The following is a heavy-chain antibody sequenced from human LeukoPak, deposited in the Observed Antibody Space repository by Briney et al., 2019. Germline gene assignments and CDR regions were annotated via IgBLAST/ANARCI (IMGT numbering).Heavy chain of an antibody. CDR2: IYTSGST. CDR3: ARDGCSSTSCYTYGYFQH. D-gene: IGHD2-2*02. J-gene: IGHJ1*01. CDR1: GGSISSYY. V-gene: IGHV4-4*07. Sequence: SETLSLTCTVSGGSISSYYWSWIRQPAGKGLEWIGRIYTSGSTNYNPSLKCRVTMSVDTSKNQFSLKLSSVTAADTAVYYCARDGCSSTSCYTYGYFQHWGQGTLVTVSS.